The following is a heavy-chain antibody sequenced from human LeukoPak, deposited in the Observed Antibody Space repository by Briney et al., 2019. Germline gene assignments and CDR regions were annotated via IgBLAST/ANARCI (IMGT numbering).Heavy chain of an antibody. Sequence: GGSLRLSCAASGFTFSSYAMSWVRQAPGKGLEWVSAISGSGGSTYYADSVKGRFTISRDNSKNSLYLQMNSLRAEDTALYYCAKDKYYDSSGYYYFDYWGQGTLVTVSS. V-gene: IGHV3-23*01. J-gene: IGHJ4*02. CDR2: ISGSGGST. CDR3: AKDKYYDSSGYYYFDY. CDR1: GFTFSSYA. D-gene: IGHD3-22*01.